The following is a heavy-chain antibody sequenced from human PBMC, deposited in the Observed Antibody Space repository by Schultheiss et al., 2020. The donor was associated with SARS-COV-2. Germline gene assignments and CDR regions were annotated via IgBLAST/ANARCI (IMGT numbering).Heavy chain of an antibody. CDR1: GYSISSGYY. J-gene: IGHJ3*02. D-gene: IGHD6-13*01. CDR3: AREDSSRDYGSAFDI. V-gene: IGHV4-38-2*02. CDR2: IYHSGST. Sequence: SQTLSLTCAVSGYSISSGYYWGWIRQPSGKGLEWIGSIYHSGSTYYNPSLKSRVTISVDTSKNQFSLKLSSVTAADTAVYYCAREDSSRDYGSAFDIWGQGTMVTVSS.